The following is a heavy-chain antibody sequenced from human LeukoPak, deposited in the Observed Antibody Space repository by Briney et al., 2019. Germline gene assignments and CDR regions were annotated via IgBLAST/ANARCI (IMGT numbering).Heavy chain of an antibody. CDR1: GFTFSTYT. CDR3: ARLSAGY. V-gene: IGHV3-21*01. D-gene: IGHD6-19*01. Sequence: GGSLRLSCAASGFTFSTYTMNWVRQAPGKGLEWVSPISYRSSYIYYADSVKGRFTISRDNAKNSLYLQMNSLRAEDTAVYYCARLSAGYWGQGTLVTVSS. J-gene: IGHJ4*02. CDR2: ISYRSSYI.